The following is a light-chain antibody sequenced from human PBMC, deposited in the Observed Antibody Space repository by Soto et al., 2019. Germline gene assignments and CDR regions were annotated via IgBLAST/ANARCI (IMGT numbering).Light chain of an antibody. CDR1: QSVSSSY. V-gene: IGKV3-20*01. Sequence: EIVLTQSPGTLSLSPGERATLSCRASQSVSSSYLAWYQQKPGQAPRLLIYGASSRATGIPDRFSGSGSGPDFPRTIRRLEPEDFAVYYCQQYGSSPPYTCGPGTKLEIK. CDR2: GAS. J-gene: IGKJ2*01. CDR3: QQYGSSPPYT.